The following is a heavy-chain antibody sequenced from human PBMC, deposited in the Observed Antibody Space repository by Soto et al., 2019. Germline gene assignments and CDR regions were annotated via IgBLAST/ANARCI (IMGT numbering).Heavy chain of an antibody. CDR3: ANDLRRDGYNFDY. D-gene: IGHD5-12*01. Sequence: GGSLRLSCAASGFTFSSYGMHWVRQAPGKGLEWVAVISYDGSNKYYADSVKGRFTISRDNSKNTLYLQMNSLRAEDTAVYYCANDLRRDGYNFDYWGQGTLVTVSS. J-gene: IGHJ4*02. CDR1: GFTFSSYG. CDR2: ISYDGSNK. V-gene: IGHV3-30*18.